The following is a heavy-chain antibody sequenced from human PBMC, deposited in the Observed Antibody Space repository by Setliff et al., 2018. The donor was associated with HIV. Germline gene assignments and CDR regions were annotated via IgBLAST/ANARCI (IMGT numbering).Heavy chain of an antibody. V-gene: IGHV1-8*02. J-gene: IGHJ4*02. CDR2: MTPYSGNT. CDR3: ARVEMSMWLPEYFFDF. D-gene: IGHD5-12*01. Sequence: ASVKVSCKTSGDTFTSYDINWVRQAAGHGLEWMGWMTPYSGNTGYAQKFQGRVSMTRNTSISTAYMELSSLRSEDTAVYYCARVEMSMWLPEYFFDFWGQGTLVTVSS. CDR1: GDTFTSYD.